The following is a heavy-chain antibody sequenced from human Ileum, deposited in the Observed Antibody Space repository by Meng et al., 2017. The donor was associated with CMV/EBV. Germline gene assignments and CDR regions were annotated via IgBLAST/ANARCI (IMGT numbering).Heavy chain of an antibody. CDR3: ARGQIVGATSGYTDY. D-gene: IGHD1-26*01. CDR1: GFTFSTYS. CDR2: ISSTGGYI. J-gene: IGHJ4*02. V-gene: IGHV3-21*01. Sequence: GGSLRLSCTVSGFTFSTYSMNWVRQAPGKGLEWVSSISSTGGYIYYADSVKGRFTISRDNAKTSLYLQMNSLRAGDTAVYYCARGQIVGATSGYTDYWGQGTLVTVSS.